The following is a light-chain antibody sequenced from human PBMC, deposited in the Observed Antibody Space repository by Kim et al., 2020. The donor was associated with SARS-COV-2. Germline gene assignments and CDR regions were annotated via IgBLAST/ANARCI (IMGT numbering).Light chain of an antibody. CDR1: NLDVISYNY. V-gene: IGLV2-14*04. J-gene: IGLJ2*01. Sequence: SITTLSTGTNLDVISYNYDPWYQQQPGKAPILVMYGSNNRPTGVSDRFSGSNSGNTASLTISGSQAEDEADYYCSSRDSTASVVFGGGTKLTVL. CDR3: SSRDSTASVV. CDR2: GSN.